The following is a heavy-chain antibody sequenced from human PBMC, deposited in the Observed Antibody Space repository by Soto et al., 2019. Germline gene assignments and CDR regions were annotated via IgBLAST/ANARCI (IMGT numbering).Heavy chain of an antibody. J-gene: IGHJ5*01. D-gene: IGHD2-15*01. Sequence: PGGSLRFSCAASGFTFSTYWMHWVRQAPGKGLIWVSRIKSDGSSTTYADSVTGRFTISSDNAKTTLYLQMNSLRVEDTAVYYCARIEWFETGGQGTLVTVSS. CDR3: ARIEWFET. CDR1: GFTFSTYW. V-gene: IGHV3-74*01. CDR2: IKSDGSST.